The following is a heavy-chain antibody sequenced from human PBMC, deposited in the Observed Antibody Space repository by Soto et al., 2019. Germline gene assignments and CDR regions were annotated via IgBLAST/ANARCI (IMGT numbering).Heavy chain of an antibody. D-gene: IGHD2-2*01. CDR3: ARVVPGAEAWFGP. J-gene: IGHJ5*02. V-gene: IGHV1-2*02. Sequence: GASVKVSCKASGYTFTGYYMHWVRQAPGQGLEWMGWINLYSDGTNYAQKFQGRVSMTTDTSTTTAYMELRSLRSDDTAVYYCARVVPGAEAWFGPWGQGTLVTVSS. CDR2: INLYSDGT. CDR1: GYTFTGYY.